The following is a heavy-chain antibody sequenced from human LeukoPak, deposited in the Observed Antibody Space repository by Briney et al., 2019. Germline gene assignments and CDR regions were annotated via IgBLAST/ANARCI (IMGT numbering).Heavy chain of an antibody. D-gene: IGHD3-9*01. Sequence: GGSLRLSCAASGFTFSIYCMNWVRQAPGKGLEWVANINGDGRDKYYVGSVRGRFTISRDNADNALYLQMNSLRGDDTAVYYCARGVDSAIDWWGQGTLVTVSS. CDR1: GFTFSIYC. V-gene: IGHV3-7*01. CDR2: INGDGRDK. CDR3: ARGVDSAIDW. J-gene: IGHJ4*02.